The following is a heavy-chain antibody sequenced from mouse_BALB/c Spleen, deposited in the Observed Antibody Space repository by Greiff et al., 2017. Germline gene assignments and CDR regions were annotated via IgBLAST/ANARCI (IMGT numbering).Heavy chain of an antibody. CDR3: TRLGTATSFDV. CDR2: ISNGGGST. D-gene: IGHD1-2*01. CDR1: GFTFSSYT. J-gene: IGHJ1*01. V-gene: IGHV5-12-2*01. Sequence: EVMLVESGGGLVQPGGSLKLSCAASGFTFSSYTMSWVRQTPEKRLEWVAYISNGGGSTYYPDTVKGRFTISRDNAKNTLYLQMSSLKSEDTTMYYCTRLGTATSFDVWGAGTTVTVSS.